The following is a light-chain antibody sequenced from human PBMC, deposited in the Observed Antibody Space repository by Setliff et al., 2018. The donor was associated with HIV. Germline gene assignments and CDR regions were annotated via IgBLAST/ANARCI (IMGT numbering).Light chain of an antibody. CDR1: SSDVGSYNL. Sequence: QSVLTQPASVSGSPGQSITISCTGTSSDVGSYNLVSWYQQHPGKAPKLMISEVSKRPSGVSNRFSGSKSGNTASLTISGLQADDEADYYCSSYTTSSTLYVFGPGTKVTVL. CDR3: SSYTTSSTLYV. J-gene: IGLJ1*01. CDR2: EVS. V-gene: IGLV2-14*02.